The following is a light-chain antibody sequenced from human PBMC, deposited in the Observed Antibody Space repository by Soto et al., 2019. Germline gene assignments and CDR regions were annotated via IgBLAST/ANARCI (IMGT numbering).Light chain of an antibody. CDR1: QGINND. J-gene: IGKJ4*01. Sequence: DIQMTQSPSSLSASVGDRVTISCRASQGINNDLGWYQQKPGKAAKRLIYEASTLQSGVPSRFSGSGSGTDFTLTISSLQPDDFATYSCLQHNDYPRTFGGGTQVAIK. CDR3: LQHNDYPRT. V-gene: IGKV1-17*01. CDR2: EAS.